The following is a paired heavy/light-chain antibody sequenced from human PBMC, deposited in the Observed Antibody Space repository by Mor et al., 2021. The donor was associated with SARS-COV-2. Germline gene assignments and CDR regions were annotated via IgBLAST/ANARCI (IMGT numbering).Light chain of an antibody. J-gene: IGKJ3*01. CDR3: QHYGSSFT. V-gene: IGKV3-20*01. CDR2: GAS. Sequence: EIVLTQSPGTLSLSPGERATLSCRASQSVSSSYLAWYQQKPGQAPRLLIYGASSRATGIPDRFSGSGSGTDFTLTISRLEPEDFAVYYCQHYGSSFTFGPGTKVDIK. CDR1: QSVSSSY.
Heavy chain of an antibody. D-gene: IGHD3-22*01. CDR2: ISYDGSNK. V-gene: IGHV3-30-3*01. CDR1: GFTFSTYA. CDR3: ARGSYYHDFSANRGVGAFDI. J-gene: IGHJ3*02. Sequence: QVHLVESGGGVVQPGRSLRLSCAASGFTFSTYAMHWVRQAPGKGLEWVALISYDGSNKFYADSVKGRFTISRDNSKNTLYLQMNSLRPVDTAVYYCARGSYYHDFSANRGVGAFDIWGHGTVVTVSS.